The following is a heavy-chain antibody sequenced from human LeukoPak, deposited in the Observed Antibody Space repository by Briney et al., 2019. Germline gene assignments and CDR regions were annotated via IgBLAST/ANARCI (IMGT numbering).Heavy chain of an antibody. J-gene: IGHJ4*02. D-gene: IGHD3-10*01. CDR3: VRHNYGYDY. CDR2: SHNDGNSV. CDR1: GFTFNRYW. V-gene: IGHV3-74*01. Sequence: GGSLSLSCAASGFTFNRYWLHWVRQVQGKEVVWVSHSHNDGNSVSYADSVKGRFTFSRDNAKNTLYLQMNRLRAEDTAVYYCVRHNYGYDYGGQGTLVTVSS.